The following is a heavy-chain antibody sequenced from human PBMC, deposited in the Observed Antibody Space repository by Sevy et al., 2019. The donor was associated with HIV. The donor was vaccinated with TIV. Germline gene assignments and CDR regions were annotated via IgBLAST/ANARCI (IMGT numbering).Heavy chain of an antibody. CDR1: GLIVSSNY. V-gene: IGHV3-53*01. CDR3: ASGALGATKGTYYFDH. CDR2: IYSSGGT. Sequence: GGSLRLSCAVSGLIVSSNYMSWVRQTPGKGPEWVSVIYSSGGTHYADSVKGRFTISRDNSKNTLYLQMNSLRAEDTAVYYCASGALGATKGTYYFDHWGQGTLVTVSS. J-gene: IGHJ4*02. D-gene: IGHD1-26*01.